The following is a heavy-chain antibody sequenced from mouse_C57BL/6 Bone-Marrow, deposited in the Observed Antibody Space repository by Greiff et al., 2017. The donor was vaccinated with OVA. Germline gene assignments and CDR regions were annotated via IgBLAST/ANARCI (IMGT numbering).Heavy chain of an antibody. J-gene: IGHJ2*01. CDR2: ISSGGDYI. D-gene: IGHD2-1*01. CDR3: TRDNPIYGNYVPYYFDY. V-gene: IGHV5-9-1*02. Sequence: EVKLVESGEGLVKPGGSLKLSCAASGFTFSSYAMSWVRQTPEKRLEWVAYISSGGDYIYYADTVKGRFTISRDNARNTLYLQMSSLKSEDTAMYYCTRDNPIYGNYVPYYFDYWGQGTTLTVSS. CDR1: GFTFSSYA.